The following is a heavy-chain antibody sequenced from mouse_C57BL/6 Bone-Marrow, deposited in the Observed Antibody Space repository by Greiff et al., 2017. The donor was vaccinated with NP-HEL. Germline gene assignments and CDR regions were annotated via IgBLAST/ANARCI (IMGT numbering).Heavy chain of an antibody. D-gene: IGHD2-3*01. CDR1: GFTFSDYG. Sequence: EVKLMESGGGLVKPGGSLKLSCAASGFTFSDYGMHWVRQAPEKGLEWVAYISSGSSTIYYADTVKGRFTISRDNAKNTLFLQMTSLRSEDTAMYYCARGDDGYYFLYAMDYWGQGTSVTVSS. J-gene: IGHJ4*01. V-gene: IGHV5-17*01. CDR2: ISSGSSTI. CDR3: ARGDDGYYFLYAMDY.